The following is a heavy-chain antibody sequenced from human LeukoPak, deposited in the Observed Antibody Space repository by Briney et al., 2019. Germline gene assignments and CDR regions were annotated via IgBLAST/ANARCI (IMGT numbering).Heavy chain of an antibody. CDR1: GFTFSRHW. D-gene: IGHD2/OR15-2a*01. CDR3: ARDGGHSTDFDY. V-gene: IGHV3-7*01. CDR2: IKQDGSER. J-gene: IGHJ4*02. Sequence: GGSLGLSCATSGFTFSRHWMSWVRQAPGKGPEWVANIKQDGSERYYVDSVKGRFTISRDNAKNSLYLQMNSLRAEDTAVYYCARDGGHSTDFDYWGQGILVTVSS.